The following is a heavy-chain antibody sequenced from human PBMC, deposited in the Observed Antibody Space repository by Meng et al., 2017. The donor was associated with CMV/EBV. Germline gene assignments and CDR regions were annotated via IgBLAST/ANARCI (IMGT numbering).Heavy chain of an antibody. V-gene: IGHV4-59*01. CDR3: ARDQTYYDFWSGYHEYNWFDP. J-gene: IGHJ5*02. CDR1: GGSFSGYY. CDR2: IYYSGST. Sequence: SETLSLTCAVYGGSFSGYYWSWIRQPPGKGLEWIGYIYYSGSTNYNPSLKSRVTISVDTSKNQFSLKLSSVTAADTAVYYCARDQTYYDFWSGYHEYNWFDPWGQGTLVTVSS. D-gene: IGHD3-3*01.